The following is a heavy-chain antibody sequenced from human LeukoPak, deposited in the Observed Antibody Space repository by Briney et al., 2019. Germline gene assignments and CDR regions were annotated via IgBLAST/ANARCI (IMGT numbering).Heavy chain of an antibody. CDR1: GGTFSSYA. CDR3: ARELRESPLHFFDY. V-gene: IGHV1-69*04. Sequence: ASVKVSCKASGGTFSSYAISWVRRAPGQGLEGMGRIIPILGIANYAQKFQGRVTITADKSTSTAYMELSSLRSEDTAVYYCARELRESPLHFFDYWGQGTLVTVSS. CDR2: IIPILGIA. J-gene: IGHJ4*02. D-gene: IGHD4-4*01.